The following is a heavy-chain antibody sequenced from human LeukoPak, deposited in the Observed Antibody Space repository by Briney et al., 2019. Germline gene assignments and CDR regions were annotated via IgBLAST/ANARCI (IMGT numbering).Heavy chain of an antibody. Sequence: GGSLRLSCATSGFTFDDYAMHWVRQAPGKGLEWVSSISWNSGSIGYADSVKGRFTISRDNAKNSLYLQMNSLRAEDTALYYCAKGSLSAAVGWFDPWGQGTLVTVSS. CDR3: AKGSLSAAVGWFDP. V-gene: IGHV3-9*01. J-gene: IGHJ5*02. CDR2: ISWNSGSI. CDR1: GFTFDDYA. D-gene: IGHD3-16*01.